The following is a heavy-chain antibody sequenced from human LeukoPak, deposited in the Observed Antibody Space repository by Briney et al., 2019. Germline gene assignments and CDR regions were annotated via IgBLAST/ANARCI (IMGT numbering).Heavy chain of an antibody. CDR1: GGTFSSYA. J-gene: IGHJ6*03. CDR2: IIPIFGTA. Sequence: ASVKVSCKASGGTFSSYAISWVRQAPGQGLEWMGGIIPIFGTANYAQKFQGRVTMTRNTSISTAYMELSSLRSEDTAVYYCARVDYYYYYMDVWGKGTTVTISS. V-gene: IGHV1-69*05. CDR3: ARVDYYYYYMDV.